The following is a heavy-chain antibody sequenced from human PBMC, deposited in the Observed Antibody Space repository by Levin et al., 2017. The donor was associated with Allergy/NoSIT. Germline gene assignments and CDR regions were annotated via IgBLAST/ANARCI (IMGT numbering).Heavy chain of an antibody. CDR2: ISSTGSTI. CDR1: GFTFSSYE. Sequence: GGSLRLSCAASGFTFSSYEMNWVRRAPGKGLEWVSYISSTGSTIYSAESVKGRVTISRDNAKNSLYLHMNSLRAEDTAVYYCARQLGNFWSGYNYFDYWGQGTLVTVSS. V-gene: IGHV3-48*03. D-gene: IGHD3-3*01. CDR3: ARQLGNFWSGYNYFDY. J-gene: IGHJ4*02.